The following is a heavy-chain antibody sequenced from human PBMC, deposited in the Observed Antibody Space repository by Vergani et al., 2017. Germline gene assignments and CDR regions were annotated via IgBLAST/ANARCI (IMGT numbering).Heavy chain of an antibody. CDR1: GGSISSGSYY. V-gene: IGHV4-61*02. CDR2: IYTSGST. Sequence: QVQLQESGPGLVKPSQTLSLTCTVSGGSISSGSYYWSWIRQPAGKGLEWIGCIYTSGSTNYNPSLMSRVTISVDTSKNQFSLKLSSVTAADTAVYYCARTPGTWGQGTLVTVSS. CDR3: ARTPGT. D-gene: IGHD3/OR15-3a*01. J-gene: IGHJ4*02.